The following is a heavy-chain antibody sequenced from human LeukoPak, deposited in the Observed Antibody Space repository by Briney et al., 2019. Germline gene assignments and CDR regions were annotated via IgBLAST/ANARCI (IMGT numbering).Heavy chain of an antibody. J-gene: IGHJ6*04. V-gene: IGHV3-33*01. CDR2: IWYDGNNK. Sequence: GRSLRLSCAASGFSFSAYGMHWVRQAPSKEPEWVALIWYDGNNKYYADSVKGRFTISRDNSKNTLYLQMNSLRAEDTAVYYCARGSESYDYYSYGMDVWGKGTTVTVS. D-gene: IGHD5-12*01. CDR3: ARGSESYDYYSYGMDV. CDR1: GFSFSAYG.